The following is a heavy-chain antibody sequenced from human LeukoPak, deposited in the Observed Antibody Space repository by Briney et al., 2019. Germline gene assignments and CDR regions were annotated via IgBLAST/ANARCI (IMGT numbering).Heavy chain of an antibody. CDR3: AGDPYSSGGDAFDI. J-gene: IGHJ3*02. V-gene: IGHV3-53*05. Sequence: PGGSLRLSCAASGFTVSSNYMSWVRQAPGKGLEWVSVFYSGGTTYYADSVKGRFTISRDNSKNTLYLQMNSLRAEDTAVYYCAGDPYSSGGDAFDIWGQGTMVTVSS. CDR1: GFTVSSNY. CDR2: FYSGGTT. D-gene: IGHD6-19*01.